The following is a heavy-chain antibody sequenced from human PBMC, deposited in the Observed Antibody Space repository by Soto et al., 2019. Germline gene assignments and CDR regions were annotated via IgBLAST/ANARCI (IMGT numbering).Heavy chain of an antibody. CDR1: GGTFGSYA. D-gene: IGHD2-2*01. J-gene: IGHJ6*02. V-gene: IGHV1-69*01. CDR3: ASSPGSSTSLEIYYYYYYGMDV. Sequence: QVQLVQSGAEVKKPGSSVKVSCKASGGTFGSYAISWVRQAPGQGLEWMGGIIPIPGTANYAQKFQGRVTIAADEYTSTAYMELSNLRSESTAVYYCASSPGSSTSLEIYYYYYYGMDVWGQGTTVTVSS. CDR2: IIPIPGTA.